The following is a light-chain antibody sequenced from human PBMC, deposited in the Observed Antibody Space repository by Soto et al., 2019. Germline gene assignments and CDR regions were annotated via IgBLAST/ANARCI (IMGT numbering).Light chain of an antibody. Sequence: QAVVTQPPSASGTPGQRVTISCSGSSSNIGSNTINWYQQLPGTAPKLLIYSNIQRPSGVPDRFSASKSGTSASLAISGLQSEDEADYFCAAWDDSLNAWVFGGGTKLTVL. V-gene: IGLV1-44*01. CDR1: SSNIGSNT. CDR2: SNI. CDR3: AAWDDSLNAWV. J-gene: IGLJ3*02.